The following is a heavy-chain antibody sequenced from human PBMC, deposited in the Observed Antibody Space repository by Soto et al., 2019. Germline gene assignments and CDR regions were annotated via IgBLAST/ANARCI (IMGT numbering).Heavy chain of an antibody. J-gene: IGHJ6*02. Sequence: ASVKVSCKASGYTFTSYYMHWVRQAPGQGLEWMGIINPSGGSTSYAQKFQGRVTMTRDTSTSTVYMELSSLRSEDTAVYYCARDPQLDYYGSGSRLYYYYGMDVWGQGTTVTVSS. CDR1: GYTFTSYY. CDR3: ARDPQLDYYGSGSRLYYYYGMDV. V-gene: IGHV1-46*01. D-gene: IGHD3-10*01. CDR2: INPSGGST.